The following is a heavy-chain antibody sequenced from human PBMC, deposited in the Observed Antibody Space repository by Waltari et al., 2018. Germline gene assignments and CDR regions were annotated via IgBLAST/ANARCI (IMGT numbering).Heavy chain of an antibody. CDR3: AKDLGLWFGVRACES. J-gene: IGHJ4*02. CDR2: ISHDGIKT. V-gene: IGHV3-30*18. D-gene: IGHD3-10*01. Sequence: QVQLVESGGGVVQPGKSLRLSCAASDFTFNAYGLNWVRQAPGTGLEGGSIISHDGIKTYDADSVKGRFTISRNNSQSTLHLQVDSLRSEDTAVYYCAKDLGLWFGVRACESWGQGILVTVSS. CDR1: DFTFNAYG.